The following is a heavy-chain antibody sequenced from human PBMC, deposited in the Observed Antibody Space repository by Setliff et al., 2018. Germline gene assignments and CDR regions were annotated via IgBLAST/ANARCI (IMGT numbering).Heavy chain of an antibody. CDR1: GGSIRSGSFY. D-gene: IGHD6-19*01. CDR2: VHASGSP. Sequence: SETLSLTCTVSGGSIRSGSFYWSWIRQSAEKGLEWIGRVHASGSPNYSPSFKGRVTISLDTSTNQFSLNLNSVTAADTAVYFCVKPSTGWYWFETWGQGTLVTVSS. CDR3: VKPSTGWYWFET. V-gene: IGHV4-61*02. J-gene: IGHJ5*02.